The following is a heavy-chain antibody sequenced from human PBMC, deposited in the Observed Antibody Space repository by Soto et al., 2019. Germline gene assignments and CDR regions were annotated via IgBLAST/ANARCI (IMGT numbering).Heavy chain of an antibody. D-gene: IGHD5-18*01. CDR2: IIPIFGST. J-gene: IGHJ5*02. CDR3: AKDGGKDGYFGNWFDP. CDR1: GCTFSNYA. Sequence: GASVKVSCKASGCTFSNYAITWVRQAPGQGLEWLGRIIPIFGSTNFAQKFQGRVTLTADESTTTVYMELSSLRSDDTAVYFCAKDGGKDGYFGNWFDPWGQGTLVTVSS. V-gene: IGHV1-69*13.